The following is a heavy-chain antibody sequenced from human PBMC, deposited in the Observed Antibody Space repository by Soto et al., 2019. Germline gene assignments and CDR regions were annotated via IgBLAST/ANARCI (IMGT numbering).Heavy chain of an antibody. V-gene: IGHV4-4*02. Sequence: PSETLSLTCAVSGGSKTIDYWWSWFRQPPGKGLEWIGEIHQGGGTNYNPSLKSRVTISVDTSKNQFSLSLTSVTTADTAVYYCATCRWYVFDYWGQGTQVTVSS. CDR2: IHQGGGT. D-gene: IGHD6-13*01. CDR3: ATCRWYVFDY. CDR1: GGSKTIDYW. J-gene: IGHJ4*02.